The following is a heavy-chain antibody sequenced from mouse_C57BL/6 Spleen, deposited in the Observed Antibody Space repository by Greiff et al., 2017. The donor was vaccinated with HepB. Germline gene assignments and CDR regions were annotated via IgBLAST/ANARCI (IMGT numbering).Heavy chain of an antibody. CDR2: IDPSDNYT. CDR3: ARYYYFLDY. D-gene: IGHD1-1*01. CDR1: GYTFTSYW. V-gene: IGHV1-69*01. J-gene: IGHJ2*01. Sequence: QVQLQQPGAELVMPGASVKLSCKASGYTFTSYWMHWVKQSPGQGLEWIGEIDPSDNYTNYNQKFKGKSTLTVDKSSSTAYMQLSSLTSEDSAVYYCARYYYFLDYWGQGTTLTVSS.